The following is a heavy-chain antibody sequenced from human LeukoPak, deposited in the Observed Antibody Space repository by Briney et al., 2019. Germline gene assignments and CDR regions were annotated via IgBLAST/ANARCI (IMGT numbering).Heavy chain of an antibody. CDR2: ISGSGRST. CDR3: AKGRYDSSGYYLDF. Sequence: PGGSLRLSCAASKFIFSSYAMSWVRQAPGKGLEWVPGISGSGRSTYYADSVKGRFTISRDNSNNTLYLQMNSLRAEDTAVYYCAKGRYDSSGYYLDFWGQGTLVTVSS. CDR1: KFIFSSYA. V-gene: IGHV3-23*01. J-gene: IGHJ4*02. D-gene: IGHD3-22*01.